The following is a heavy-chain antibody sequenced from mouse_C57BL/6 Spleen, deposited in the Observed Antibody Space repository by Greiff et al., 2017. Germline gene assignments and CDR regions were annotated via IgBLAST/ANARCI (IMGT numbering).Heavy chain of an antibody. Sequence: EVKLMESGGGLVKPGGSLKLSCAASGFTFSSYAMSWVRQTPEKRLEWVATISDGGSYTYYPDNVKGRFTISRDNAKNNLYLQMSHLKSEDTAMYYCARDLLTEYYFDYWGQGTTLTVSS. V-gene: IGHV5-4*01. CDR3: ARDLLTEYYFDY. J-gene: IGHJ2*01. D-gene: IGHD4-1*01. CDR1: GFTFSSYA. CDR2: ISDGGSYT.